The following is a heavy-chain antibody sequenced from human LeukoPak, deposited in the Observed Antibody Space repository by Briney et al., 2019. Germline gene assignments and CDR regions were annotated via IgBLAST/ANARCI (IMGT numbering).Heavy chain of an antibody. Sequence: SETLSLTCAVSGYSISSGYYWGWIRQPPGKGLEWIGSIYHSGSTYYNPSLKSRVTISVDTSKDQFSLKLSSVTAADTAVYYCARLSSGSYYVIDYWGQGTLVTVSS. CDR2: IYHSGST. CDR1: GYSISSGYY. V-gene: IGHV4-38-2*01. D-gene: IGHD1-26*01. CDR3: ARLSSGSYYVIDY. J-gene: IGHJ4*02.